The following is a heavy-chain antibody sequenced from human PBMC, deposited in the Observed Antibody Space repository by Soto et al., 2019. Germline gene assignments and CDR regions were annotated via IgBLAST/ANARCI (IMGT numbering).Heavy chain of an antibody. Sequence: QVQLQESGPGLVKPSETLSLTCTVSGGSISSHYWSWIRQPPGKGLEWIGYIYYSGSTNYNPSLKSRVTISVDTSKNQFSLKLSSVTAADTAVYYCARSRIEAAGTVYHWGQGTLVTVSS. CDR1: GGSISSHY. V-gene: IGHV4-59*08. CDR2: IYYSGST. D-gene: IGHD6-13*01. J-gene: IGHJ5*02. CDR3: ARSRIEAAGTVYH.